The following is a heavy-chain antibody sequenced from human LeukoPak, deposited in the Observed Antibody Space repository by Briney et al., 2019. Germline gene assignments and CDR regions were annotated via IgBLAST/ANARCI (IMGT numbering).Heavy chain of an antibody. V-gene: IGHV4-4*07. CDR1: GGSFSSYF. Sequence: PSETLSLTCSISGGSFSSYFWSWVRQPAGKGREWIGRIYPSGNTNYNPSLKSRVTLSVETSKTQFSLRLSSVTAADTAVYYCAREDSGSYYNYYYFYMDVWGKGTTVTISS. CDR3: AREDSGSYYNYYYFYMDV. CDR2: IYPSGNT. D-gene: IGHD3-10*01. J-gene: IGHJ6*03.